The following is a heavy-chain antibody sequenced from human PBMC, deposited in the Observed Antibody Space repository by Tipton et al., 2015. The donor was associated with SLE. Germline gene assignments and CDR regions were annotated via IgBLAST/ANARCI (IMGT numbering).Heavy chain of an antibody. D-gene: IGHD6-19*01. V-gene: IGHV3-9*01. Sequence: SLRLSCVASGFTFDEHSIHWVRQAPGKGLEWVSGVSWNSGTIAYADSVKGRFTISRDNAKKSLYLQMDNLRPEDTAVYYCATRQGSGWYQSFDYWGQGSLVTVSS. CDR1: GFTFDEHS. CDR2: VSWNSGTI. J-gene: IGHJ4*02. CDR3: ATRQGSGWYQSFDY.